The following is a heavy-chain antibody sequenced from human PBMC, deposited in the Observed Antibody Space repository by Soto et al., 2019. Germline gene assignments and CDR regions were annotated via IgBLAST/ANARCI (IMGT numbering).Heavy chain of an antibody. CDR3: ASGPYFEILTGYFDP. Sequence: EVRLVESGGGLVKPGGSLRLSCAASGFTFSSYTMNWVRQAPGKGLECVSPISSSSTSVYYADSVKGRFTFSIDNAKNSLYLQMKSLRAEATAVYYCASGPYFEILTGYFDPWGQGTLVTVSS. J-gene: IGHJ5*02. V-gene: IGHV3-21*01. D-gene: IGHD3-9*01. CDR2: ISSSSTSV. CDR1: GFTFSSYT.